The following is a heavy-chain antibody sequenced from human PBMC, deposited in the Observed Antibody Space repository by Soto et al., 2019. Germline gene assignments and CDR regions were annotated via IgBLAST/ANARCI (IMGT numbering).Heavy chain of an antibody. V-gene: IGHV1-18*01. CDR1: GYTFTSYG. CDR3: ARVRDFWSGHPFDY. Sequence: QVQLVQSGAEVKKPGASVKVSCKASGYTFTSYGISWVRQAPGQGLEWMGWISARSGNTHYAQKVQGRVTVTTDTSTSTAYMELRSLRSDDTAVYYCARVRDFWSGHPFDYWGQGTLVTVSS. J-gene: IGHJ4*02. D-gene: IGHD3-3*01. CDR2: ISARSGNT.